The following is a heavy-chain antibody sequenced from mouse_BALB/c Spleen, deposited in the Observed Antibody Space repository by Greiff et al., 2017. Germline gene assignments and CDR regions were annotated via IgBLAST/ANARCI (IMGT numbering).Heavy chain of an antibody. CDR1: GYSITSDYA. CDR2: ISYSGST. J-gene: IGHJ1*01. Sequence: EVHLVESGPGLVKPSQSLSLTCTVTGYSITSDYAWNWIRQFPGNKLEWMGYISYSGSTSYNPSLKSRISITRDTSKNQFFLQLNSVTTEDTATYYCARLDDWYFDVWGAGTTVTVSS. CDR3: ARLDDWYFDV. V-gene: IGHV3-2*02.